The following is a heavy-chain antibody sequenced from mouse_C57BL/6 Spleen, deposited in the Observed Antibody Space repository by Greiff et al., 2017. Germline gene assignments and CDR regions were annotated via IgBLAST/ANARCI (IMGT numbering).Heavy chain of an antibody. V-gene: IGHV7-3*01. CDR1: GFSFTDYY. J-gene: IGHJ2*01. D-gene: IGHD2-1*01. CDR3: ARRDGNYGMYYFDY. Sequence: DVMLVESGGGLVQPGGSLSLSCAASGFSFTDYYMSWVRQPPGKALEWLGFIRNKANGYTTEYIASVKGRFTSSRDNYQSILYLQMNALRAEDSATKYCARRDGNYGMYYFDYWGQGTTRTVSS. CDR2: IRNKANGYTT.